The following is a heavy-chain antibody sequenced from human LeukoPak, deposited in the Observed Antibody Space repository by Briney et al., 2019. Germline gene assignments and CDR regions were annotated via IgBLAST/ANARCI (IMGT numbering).Heavy chain of an antibody. V-gene: IGHV4-4*07. CDR2: IYTSGST. D-gene: IGHD6-19*01. CDR1: GGSISSYY. J-gene: IGHJ5*02. Sequence: SETLSLTCTVSGGSISSYYWSWIRQPAGKGLEWIGRIYTSGSTNYNPSLKSRVTMSVDTSKNQFSLKLSSVTAADTAVYYCARDCRQWLAQGWFDPWGQGTLVTVSS. CDR3: ARDCRQWLAQGWFDP.